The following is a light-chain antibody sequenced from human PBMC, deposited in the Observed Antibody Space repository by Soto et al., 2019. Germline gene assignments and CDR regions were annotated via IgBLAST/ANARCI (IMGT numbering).Light chain of an antibody. J-gene: IGLJ1*01. V-gene: IGLV1-40*01. CDR3: QSYDSSLSGYV. CDR1: SSNIGAGYD. CDR2: GNS. Sequence: QSVRTQPPSVSRAPGQRVTISCTGSSSNIGAGYDVHWYQQLPGTAPKLLIYGNSNRPSGVPDRFSGSKSGTSASLAITGLQAEDEANYYCQSYDSSLSGYVFGTGTKLTVL.